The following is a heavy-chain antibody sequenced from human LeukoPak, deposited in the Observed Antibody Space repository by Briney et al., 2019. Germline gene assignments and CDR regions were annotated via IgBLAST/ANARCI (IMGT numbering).Heavy chain of an antibody. D-gene: IGHD4-11*01. J-gene: IGHJ6*02. V-gene: IGHV1-69*13. CDR1: GGTFSSYA. CDR2: IIPIFGTA. Sequence: SVKVSCKASGGTFSSYAISWVRQAPGRGLEWMGGIIPIFGTANYAQKFQGRVTITADESTSTAYMELSSLRSEDTAVYYCATSLGPYSNTKLYYYYGMDVWGQGTTVTVSS. CDR3: ATSLGPYSNTKLYYYYGMDV.